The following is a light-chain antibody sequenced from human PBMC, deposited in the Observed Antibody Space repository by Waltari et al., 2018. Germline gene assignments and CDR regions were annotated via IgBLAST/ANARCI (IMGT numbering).Light chain of an antibody. Sequence: EIVLTQTPGTLSLSPGGGATLPCRASQSVSSIYLAWYQQKPGRAPRLLIYGASNRATGIPDRFSGSGSGTDFSLTISSLEPEDFAVYYCQQYGTSPPMYTFGQGTNLEIK. CDR2: GAS. CDR1: QSVSSIY. V-gene: IGKV3-20*01. CDR3: QQYGTSPPMYT. J-gene: IGKJ2*01.